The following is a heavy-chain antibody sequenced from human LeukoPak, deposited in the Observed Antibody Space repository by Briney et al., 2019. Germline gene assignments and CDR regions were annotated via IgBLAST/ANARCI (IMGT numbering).Heavy chain of an antibody. CDR2: IIPIFGTA. V-gene: IGHV1-69*05. CDR3: AKNVDTAMATYDY. CDR1: GGTFSSYA. J-gene: IGHJ4*02. D-gene: IGHD5-18*01. Sequence: SVKLSCKASGGTFSSYAISWVRQAPGQGLEWMGRIIPIFGTANYAQKFQGRVTITTDESTSTAYMELSSLRSEDTAVYYCAKNVDTAMATYDYWGQGTLVTVSS.